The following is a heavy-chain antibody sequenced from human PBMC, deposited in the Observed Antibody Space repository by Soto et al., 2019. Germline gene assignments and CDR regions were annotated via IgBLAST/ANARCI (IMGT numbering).Heavy chain of an antibody. Sequence: QVQLQESGPGLVKPSQTLSLTCTVSGGSISSGDYYWSWIRQPPGKGLEWIGYFYYSGSTYYNPSLKSRVTISVDTSKNQFSLKLNSVTAADTAVYYCARRAKWLRLEYYYGMDVWGQGTTVTVSS. CDR3: ARRAKWLRLEYYYGMDV. CDR2: FYYSGST. CDR1: GGSISSGDYY. V-gene: IGHV4-30-4*01. J-gene: IGHJ6*02. D-gene: IGHD5-12*01.